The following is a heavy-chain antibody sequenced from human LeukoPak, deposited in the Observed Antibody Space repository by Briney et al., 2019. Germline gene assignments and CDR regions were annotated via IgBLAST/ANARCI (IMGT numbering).Heavy chain of an antibody. CDR2: IYSGGST. CDR3: AREGYGRSLDY. V-gene: IGHV3-53*01. CDR1: GFTVSSNY. D-gene: IGHD5-12*01. J-gene: IGHJ4*02. Sequence: QTGGSLRLSCAASGFTVSSNYMSWVRQAPGKGLEWVSVIYSGGSTYYADSVKGRFTTSRDNSKNTLYLQMNSLRAEDTAVYYCAREGYGRSLDYWGQGTLVTVSS.